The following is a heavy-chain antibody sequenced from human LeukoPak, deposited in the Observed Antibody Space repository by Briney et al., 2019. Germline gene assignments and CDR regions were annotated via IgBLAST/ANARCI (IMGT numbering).Heavy chain of an antibody. V-gene: IGHV3-23*01. D-gene: IGHD2-21*02. CDR1: GFTFSSYG. Sequence: PGGSLRLSCAASGFTFSSYGMSWVRQAPGKGLERVSTISGSGGSTYYADSVKGRFTISRDNSKNTLYLQMNSLRAEDTALYYCVRDFGDVTGLYNWFDPWGQGTLVIVSS. CDR2: ISGSGGST. J-gene: IGHJ5*02. CDR3: VRDFGDVTGLYNWFDP.